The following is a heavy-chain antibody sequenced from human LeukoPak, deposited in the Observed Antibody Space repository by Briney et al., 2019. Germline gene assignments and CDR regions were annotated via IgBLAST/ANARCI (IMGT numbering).Heavy chain of an antibody. J-gene: IGHJ4*02. D-gene: IGHD3/OR15-3a*01. CDR3: AKDRDWHLTY. V-gene: IGHV3-30*18. CDR2: ISYDGSNK. Sequence: GGSLRLSCAASGFTFSSYGMPWVREAPGKELEWVAVISYDGSNKYYADSVKGRFTISRDNSKNTLYLQMNSLRAEDTAVYYCAKDRDWHLTYWGQGTLVTVSS. CDR1: GFTFSSYG.